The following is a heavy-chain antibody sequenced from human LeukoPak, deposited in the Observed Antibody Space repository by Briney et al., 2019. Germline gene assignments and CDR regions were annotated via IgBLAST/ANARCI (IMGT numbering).Heavy chain of an antibody. V-gene: IGHV1-2*02. CDR3: ARGISLYDYVWGSYRNDAFDI. D-gene: IGHD3-16*02. CDR1: GYTFTGYY. J-gene: IGHJ3*02. Sequence: GASVKVSCKASGYTFTGYYMHWVRQAPGQGLEWMGWINPNSGGTNYAQKFQGRVTMTRDTSISTAYMELSRLRSDDTAVYYCARGISLYDYVWGSYRNDAFDIWGQGTMVIVSS. CDR2: INPNSGGT.